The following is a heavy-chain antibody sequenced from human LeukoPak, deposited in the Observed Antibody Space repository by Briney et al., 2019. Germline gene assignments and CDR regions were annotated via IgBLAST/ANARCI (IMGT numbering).Heavy chain of an antibody. D-gene: IGHD2-15*01. CDR2: IYYSGST. CDR1: GGSISSYY. V-gene: IGHV4-59*08. J-gene: IGHJ4*02. Sequence: SETLSLTCTVSGGSISSYYWSWIRQPPGKGLEWIGYIYYSGSTNYNPSLKSRVTISVDTSKNQFSLKLSSVTAADTAVYYCARAWDIVNSHWDYWGQGTLVTVSS. CDR3: ARAWDIVNSHWDY.